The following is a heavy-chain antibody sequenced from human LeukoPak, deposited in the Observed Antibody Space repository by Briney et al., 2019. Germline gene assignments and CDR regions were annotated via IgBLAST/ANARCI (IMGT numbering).Heavy chain of an antibody. CDR1: GFTFSDYY. V-gene: IGHV3-11*04. CDR2: ISSSGSTI. CDR3: ARDRSRDSYYTKLDATSRGYDAFDI. Sequence: GGSLRLSCAASGFTFSDYYMSWIRQAPGKGLEWVSYISSSGSTIYYADSVKGRFTISRDNAKNSLYLQMNSLRAEDTAVYYCARDRSRDSYYTKLDATSRGYDAFDIWGQGTMVTVSS. J-gene: IGHJ3*02. D-gene: IGHD3-10*01.